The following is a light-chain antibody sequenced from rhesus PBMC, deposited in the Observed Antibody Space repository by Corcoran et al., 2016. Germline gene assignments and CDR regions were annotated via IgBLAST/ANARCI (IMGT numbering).Light chain of an antibody. Sequence: EIVLTQSPATLSLSPGERATLSCRASQGVSRSLVWSQQKPDQAPRLLIYDASTRATGTPDRSSGSGSGTDFTLTISSLEPEDFAVYYCQQYSNWWTFGQGTKVEI. CDR2: DAS. CDR1: QGVSRS. V-gene: IGKV3-42*03. J-gene: IGKJ1*01. CDR3: QQYSNWWT.